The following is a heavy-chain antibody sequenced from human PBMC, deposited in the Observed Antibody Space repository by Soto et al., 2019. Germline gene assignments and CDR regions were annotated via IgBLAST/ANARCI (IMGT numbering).Heavy chain of an antibody. CDR2: IWYDGSNK. D-gene: IGHD6-6*01. CDR3: AREAEYSSSVVSY. CDR1: GFTFSSYG. J-gene: IGHJ4*02. Sequence: GGSLRLSCAASGFTFSSYGMHWVRQAPGKGLEWVAVIWYDGSNKYYADSVKGRFTISRDNSKNTLYLQMNSLRAEDTAVYYCAREAEYSSSVVSYWGQGTLVTVSS. V-gene: IGHV3-33*01.